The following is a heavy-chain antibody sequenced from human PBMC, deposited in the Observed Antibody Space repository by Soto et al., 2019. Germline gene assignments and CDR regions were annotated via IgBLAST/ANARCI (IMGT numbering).Heavy chain of an antibody. CDR3: ARDQDSSGWSGWFEA. D-gene: IGHD6-19*01. CDR1: CGSISSYY. CDR2: IYYSGSN. Sequence: PSETLSLTCTVSCGSISSYYWSCIRQPPWKGLEWIVYIYYSGSNNYNPSLKSRVTISVDTSKNQFSLKLSSVTAADTAVYYCARDQDSSGWSGWFEAWGQGTLVTFSS. J-gene: IGHJ5*02. V-gene: IGHV4-59*01.